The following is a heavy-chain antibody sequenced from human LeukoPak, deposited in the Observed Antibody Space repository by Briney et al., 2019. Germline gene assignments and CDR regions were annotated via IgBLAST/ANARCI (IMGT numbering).Heavy chain of an antibody. Sequence: GGSLRLSCAASGFIFRNHVMHWVRQAPGKGLQWVAVIWYDGSNKYYADSVKGRFTISRDNSKNTLYLQMNSLRAEDTAVYYCARDSIILTGLDYWGQGTLVTVSS. CDR3: ARDSIILTGLDY. V-gene: IGHV3-33*01. CDR2: IWYDGSNK. D-gene: IGHD1-20*01. CDR1: GFIFRNHV. J-gene: IGHJ4*02.